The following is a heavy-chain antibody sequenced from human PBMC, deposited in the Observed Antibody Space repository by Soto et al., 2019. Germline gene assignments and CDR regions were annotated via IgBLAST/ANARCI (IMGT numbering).Heavy chain of an antibody. CDR2: ISYDGSNK. Sequence: PGGSLRLSCAASGFTFSSYGMHWVRQAPGKGLEWVAVISYDGSNKYYADSVKGRFTISRDNSKNTLYLQMNSLRAEDTAVYYCAKDQQWVGIVGATTTLDYWGQGTLVTVSS. CDR3: AKDQQWVGIVGATTTLDY. J-gene: IGHJ4*02. D-gene: IGHD1-26*01. CDR1: GFTFSSYG. V-gene: IGHV3-30*18.